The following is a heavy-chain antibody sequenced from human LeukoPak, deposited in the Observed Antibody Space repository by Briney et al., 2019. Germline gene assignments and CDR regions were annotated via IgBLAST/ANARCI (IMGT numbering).Heavy chain of an antibody. J-gene: IGHJ6*02. V-gene: IGHV3-21*01. Sequence: SGGSLRLSCAASEFTLSSYAMSWVRQAPGKGLEWVSSISSSSSYIYYADSVKGRFTISRDNAKNSLYLQMNSLRAEDTAVYYCARDRVQLWLSYYYYGMDVWGQGTTVTVSS. CDR3: ARDRVQLWLSYYYYGMDV. CDR1: EFTLSSYA. D-gene: IGHD5-18*01. CDR2: ISSSSSYI.